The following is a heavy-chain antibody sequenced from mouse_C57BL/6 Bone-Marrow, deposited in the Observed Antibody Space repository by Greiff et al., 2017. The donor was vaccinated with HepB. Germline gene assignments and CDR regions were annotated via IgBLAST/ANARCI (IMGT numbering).Heavy chain of an antibody. Sequence: QVQLQQSGAELVKPGASVKLSCKASGYTFTSYWMHWVKQRPGQGLEWIGMIHPNSGSTNYNEKFKSKATLTVNKSSSTVYMQLNSLTSEDSAVFCCARKTKLQGYFDVWGTGTTVTVSS. CDR1: GYTFTSYW. J-gene: IGHJ1*03. CDR3: ARKTKLQGYFDV. V-gene: IGHV1-64*01. CDR2: IHPNSGST. D-gene: IGHD2-1*01.